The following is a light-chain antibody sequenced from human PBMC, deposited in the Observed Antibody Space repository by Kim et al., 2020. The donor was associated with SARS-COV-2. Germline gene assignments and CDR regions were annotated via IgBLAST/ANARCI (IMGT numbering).Light chain of an antibody. J-gene: IGLJ1*01. Sequence: QSITISCTGTSSDVGASNHVSWYQQYPGKAPKFIIYDVSSRPSGVSHRFSGSKSGNTASLTISGLRAEDEADYYCSSHTVTTVSFVFGSGTKVTVL. CDR1: SSDVGASNH. CDR3: SSHTVTTVSFV. V-gene: IGLV2-14*03. CDR2: DVS.